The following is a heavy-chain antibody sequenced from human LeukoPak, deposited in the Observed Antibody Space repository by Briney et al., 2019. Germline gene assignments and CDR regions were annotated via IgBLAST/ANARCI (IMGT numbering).Heavy chain of an antibody. D-gene: IGHD6-19*01. Sequence: GGSLRLSCAASGFTVSSNYMSWVRQAPGKGLEWVSVIYSGGSTYYADSVEGRFTISRDNSKNTLHLQMNSLRPEDTAVYYCARDLAVAGTRTFDYWGQGTLATVSS. CDR2: IYSGGST. CDR1: GFTVSSNY. V-gene: IGHV3-66*01. J-gene: IGHJ4*02. CDR3: ARDLAVAGTRTFDY.